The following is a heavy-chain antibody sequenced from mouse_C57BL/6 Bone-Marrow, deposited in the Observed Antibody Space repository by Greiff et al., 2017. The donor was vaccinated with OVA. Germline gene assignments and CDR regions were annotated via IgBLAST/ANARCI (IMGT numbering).Heavy chain of an antibody. CDR1: GFSFNTYA. Sequence: EVQGVESGGGLVQPKGSLKLSCAASGFSFNTYAMNWVRQAPGKGLEWVARIRSKSNNYATYYADSVKDRFTISRDDSESMLYLQMNNLKTEDTAMYYCVRQRGYYYGFFDYWGQGTTLTVSS. V-gene: IGHV10-1*01. J-gene: IGHJ2*01. CDR2: IRSKSNNYAT. D-gene: IGHD1-1*01. CDR3: VRQRGYYYGFFDY.